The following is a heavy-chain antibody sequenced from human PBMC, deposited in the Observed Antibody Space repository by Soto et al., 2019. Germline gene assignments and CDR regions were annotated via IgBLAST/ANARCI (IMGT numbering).Heavy chain of an antibody. CDR1: GGSISSSNW. Sequence: QVQLQESGPGLVKPSGTLSLTCAVSGGSISSSNWWSWVRQPRGKGLEWIGEIYHSGSTNYNPSLKSRVTISVDKSKNQFSLKLSSVTAADTAVYYCARSREAVAGILFGGMDVWGQWTTVTVSS. J-gene: IGHJ6*02. CDR3: ARSREAVAGILFGGMDV. D-gene: IGHD6-19*01. V-gene: IGHV4-4*02. CDR2: IYHSGST.